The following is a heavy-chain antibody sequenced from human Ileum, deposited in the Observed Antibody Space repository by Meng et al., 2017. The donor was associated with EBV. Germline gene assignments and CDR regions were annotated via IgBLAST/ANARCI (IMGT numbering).Heavy chain of an antibody. Sequence: QVQLQGSGPGLVKPPGTLSLSGAFSGGSISSSNWWSRVRPPPGKGLEWIGEIYHSGSTNYNPSLKSRVTISVDKSKNQFSLNLSSVTAADTAVYYCARVGQWLPIDYWGQGTLVTVSS. CDR1: GGSISSSNW. D-gene: IGHD6-19*01. CDR2: IYHSGST. V-gene: IGHV4-4*03. CDR3: ARVGQWLPIDY. J-gene: IGHJ4*02.